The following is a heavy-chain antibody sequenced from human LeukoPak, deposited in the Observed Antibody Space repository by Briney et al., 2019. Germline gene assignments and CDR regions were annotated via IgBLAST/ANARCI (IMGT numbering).Heavy chain of an antibody. CDR2: ISASGTVT. J-gene: IGHJ6*04. CDR1: GFRFRSYE. V-gene: IGHV3-48*03. Sequence: GGSLRLSCAASGFRFRSYEMNWVRQAPGKGLEWIAYISASGTVTHYADSMEGRFTISRDNAKNSLYLEMNSLRGEDTAVYYCARDGTPNYGSGWVYMDVWGKGTTVTISS. D-gene: IGHD6-25*01. CDR3: ARDGTPNYGSGWVYMDV.